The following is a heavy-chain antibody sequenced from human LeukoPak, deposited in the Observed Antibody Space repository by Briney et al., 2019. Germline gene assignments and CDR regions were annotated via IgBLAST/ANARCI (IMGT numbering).Heavy chain of an antibody. Sequence: PGRSLRLSCAASGFTFDDYAMHWVRQAPGKGLAWVSGISWNSGSIGYADSVKGRFTISRDNAKNSLYLQMNGLRAEDLALYYRVNPRPIWNLDAFDIWGQGTMVSDSS. CDR3: VNPRPIWNLDAFDI. D-gene: IGHD1-7*01. V-gene: IGHV3-9*03. J-gene: IGHJ3*02. CDR1: GFTFDDYA. CDR2: ISWNSGSI.